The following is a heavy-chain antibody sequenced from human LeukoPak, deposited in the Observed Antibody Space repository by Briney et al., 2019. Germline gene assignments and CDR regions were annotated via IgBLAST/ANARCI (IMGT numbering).Heavy chain of an antibody. CDR3: AKAPGGYDYGDYGGDY. CDR2: ISYDGSNK. J-gene: IGHJ4*02. CDR1: GFTFSSYG. V-gene: IGHV3-30*18. D-gene: IGHD4-17*01. Sequence: GGSLRLSCAASGFTFSSYGTHWVRQAPGKGLEWVAVISYDGSNKYYADSVKGRFTISRDNSKNTLYLQMNSLRAEDTAVYYCAKAPGGYDYGDYGGDYWGQGTLVTVSS.